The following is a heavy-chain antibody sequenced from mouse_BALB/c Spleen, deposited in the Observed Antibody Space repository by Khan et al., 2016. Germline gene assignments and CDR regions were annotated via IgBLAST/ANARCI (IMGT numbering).Heavy chain of an antibody. D-gene: IGHD2-13*01. CDR2: IIPGNDTS. V-gene: IGHV1-9*01. CDR1: GYTFSNYW. Sequence: VQLQESGAELMKPGASVKISCKATGYTFSNYWIEWVKQRPGHGIEWIGEIIPGNDTSNYIEKFKGKATFTADTSSNTAYIQLSSLTSEDSAVYYCAGGEGDPYFDYWGQGTTLTVSS. J-gene: IGHJ2*01. CDR3: AGGEGDPYFDY.